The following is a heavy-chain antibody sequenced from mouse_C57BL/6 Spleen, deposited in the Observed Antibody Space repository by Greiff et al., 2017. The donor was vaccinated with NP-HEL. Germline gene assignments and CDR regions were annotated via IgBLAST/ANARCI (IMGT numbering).Heavy chain of an antibody. D-gene: IGHD1-1*01. CDR2: ISSGGVYI. V-gene: IGHV5-9-1*02. CDR1: GFTFSSYA. J-gene: IGHJ1*03. CDR3: TRDPSHYYGSSYWYFDV. Sequence: DVKLVESGEGLVKPGGSLKLSCAASGFTFSSYAMSWVRQTPEKRLEWVAYISSGGVYIYYADTVKGRFTISRENARNTLYLQMSSLKSEDTAMYYCTRDPSHYYGSSYWYFDVWGTVTTVTVSS.